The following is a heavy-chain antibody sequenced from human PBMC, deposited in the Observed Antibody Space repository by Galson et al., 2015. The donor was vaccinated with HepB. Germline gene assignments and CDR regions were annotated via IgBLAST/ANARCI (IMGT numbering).Heavy chain of an antibody. V-gene: IGHV3-30*18. CDR2: ISPDGSYR. J-gene: IGHJ4*02. CDR1: GFNFNDYA. D-gene: IGHD6-13*01. Sequence: SLRLSCAASGFNFNDYAMHWVRQAPGKGLEWLAAISPDGSYRPYADSVKGRFTISRDNSDNTLPLQMNSLRPEDTAIYYCAKDVYSWGAVGTIDYWGRGTLVTVSS. CDR3: AKDVYSWGAVGTIDY.